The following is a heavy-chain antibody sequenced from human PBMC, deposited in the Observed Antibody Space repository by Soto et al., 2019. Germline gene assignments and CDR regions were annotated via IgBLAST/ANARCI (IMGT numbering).Heavy chain of an antibody. Sequence: GGSLRLSCAASGSTFGSYWMHWVRQAPGKGLVWLSRIDDDGSAVYADSVKGRFTTSRDNTKNTVYLQMNSLRDEDTAVYYCARDIPHNRLDAWGQGTLVTVYS. V-gene: IGHV3-74*01. CDR1: GSTFGSYW. D-gene: IGHD2-21*01. J-gene: IGHJ5*02. CDR2: IDDDGSA. CDR3: ARDIPHNRLDA.